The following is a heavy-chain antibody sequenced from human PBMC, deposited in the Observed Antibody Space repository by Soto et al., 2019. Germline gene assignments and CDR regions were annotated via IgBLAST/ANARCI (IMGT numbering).Heavy chain of an antibody. Sequence: ASVKVSCKASGYTFTSYYMHWVRQAPGQGLEWMGIINPSGGSTSYAQKFQGRVTMTRDTSTSIVYMELSSLRSEDTAVYYCARDGYRQSDPLRYYYYCMDVWGKGTTVTVSS. J-gene: IGHJ6*03. V-gene: IGHV1-46*03. D-gene: IGHD5-12*01. CDR2: INPSGGST. CDR1: GYTFTSYY. CDR3: ARDGYRQSDPLRYYYYCMDV.